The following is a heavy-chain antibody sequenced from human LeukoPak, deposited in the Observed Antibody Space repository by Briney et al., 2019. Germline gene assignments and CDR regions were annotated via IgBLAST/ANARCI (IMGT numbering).Heavy chain of an antibody. CDR2: MNPNSGNT. Sequence: GASVKVSCKASGYTFTSYDINWVRQATGQGLEWMGWMNPNSGNTGYAQKSQGRVTMTRNTSISTAHMELSSLRSEDTAVYYCASSLGFAFLYYWGQGTLVTVSS. CDR3: ASSLGFAFLYY. V-gene: IGHV1-8*01. D-gene: IGHD2/OR15-2a*01. J-gene: IGHJ4*02. CDR1: GYTFTSYD.